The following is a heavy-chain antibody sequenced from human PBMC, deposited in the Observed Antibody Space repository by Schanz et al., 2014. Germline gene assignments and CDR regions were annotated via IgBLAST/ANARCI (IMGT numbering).Heavy chain of an antibody. CDR2: IIPILGIA. J-gene: IGHJ6*03. D-gene: IGHD3-10*01. CDR3: ARVSMEFERGKSYYYYMDV. CDR1: GGTFSSDT. Sequence: QVHLVQSGAEVKKPGSSVKVSCKASGGTFSSDTFSWVRQAPGQGLEWMGRIIPILGIANYAQKFQGRVAITADRSTSTADMELSSLRSEDTAVYYCARVSMEFERGKSYYYYMDVWGRGTTVTVSS. V-gene: IGHV1-69*02.